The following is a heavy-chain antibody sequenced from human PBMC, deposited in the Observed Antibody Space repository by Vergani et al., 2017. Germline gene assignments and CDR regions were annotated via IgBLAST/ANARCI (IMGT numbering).Heavy chain of an antibody. CDR2: IDYSGST. J-gene: IGHJ6*02. CDR1: GGSISSSSYY. V-gene: IGHV4-39*01. D-gene: IGHD3-10*01. CDR3: ARLMESLLWFGELSPYYGIDV. Sequence: QLQLQESGPGLVKPSETLSLTCTVSGGSISSSSYYWGWIRQPPGKGLEWIGSIDYSGSTYYNPSLKSRVTISVDTSKNQFSLKLSSVTAADTAMYYCARLMESLLWFGELSPYYGIDVWGQGTTVTVSS.